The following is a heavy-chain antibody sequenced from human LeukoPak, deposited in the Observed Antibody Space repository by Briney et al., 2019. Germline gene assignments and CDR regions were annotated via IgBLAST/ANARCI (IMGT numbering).Heavy chain of an antibody. D-gene: IGHD6-13*01. CDR2: INPNSGST. CDR3: ARVIAAAGGSGFDP. CDR1: GYTFTGYY. Sequence: ASVKVSCKASGYTFTGYYTHWVRQAPGQGLEWMGWINPNSGSTNYAQKFQGRVTMTRDTSISTAYMELSRLRSDDTAVYYCARVIAAAGGSGFDPWGQGTLVTVSS. V-gene: IGHV1-2*02. J-gene: IGHJ5*02.